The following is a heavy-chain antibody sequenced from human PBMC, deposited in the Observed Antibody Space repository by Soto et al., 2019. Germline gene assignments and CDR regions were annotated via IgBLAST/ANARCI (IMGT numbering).Heavy chain of an antibody. V-gene: IGHV3-48*01. CDR2: ISGSSSTI. J-gene: IGHJ4*02. CDR1: GFTFSSYS. Sequence: EVQLVESGGGLVQPGGSLRLSCAATGFTFSSYSMNWVRQAPGKGLEWISYISGSSSTIYYADSVEGRFTISRDNAKNSLYLQMSSLRAEDTSVYYCGRDRAEDYWGQGTLVTVSS. CDR3: GRDRAEDY.